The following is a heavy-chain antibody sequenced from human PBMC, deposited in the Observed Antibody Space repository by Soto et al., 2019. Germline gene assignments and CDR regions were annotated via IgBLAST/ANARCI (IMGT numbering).Heavy chain of an antibody. CDR1: GFTLSNYV. CDR3: ARALHYYDSSGYYSRRYYGMDV. Sequence: GGSLRLSCAASGFTLSNYVMNWVRQAPGKGLEWISCIGSSSVTIFHADSVKGRFTISRDSAKNSLYLQMNSLRAEDTAMYYCARALHYYDSSGYYSRRYYGMDVWGQGTTVTVSS. V-gene: IGHV3-48*01. CDR2: IGSSSVTI. J-gene: IGHJ6*02. D-gene: IGHD3-22*01.